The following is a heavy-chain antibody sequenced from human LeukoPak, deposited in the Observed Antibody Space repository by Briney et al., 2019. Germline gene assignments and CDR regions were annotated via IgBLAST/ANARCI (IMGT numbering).Heavy chain of an antibody. Sequence: SETLSLTCAVYGGSFSGYYWSWIRRPPGKGLEWIGEINHSGSTNYNPSLKSRVTISVDTSKNQFSLKLSSVTAADTAVYYCARVKSSRYMYFDYWGQGTLVTVSS. D-gene: IGHD6-13*01. J-gene: IGHJ4*02. CDR3: ARVKSSRYMYFDY. V-gene: IGHV4-34*01. CDR1: GGSFSGYY. CDR2: INHSGST.